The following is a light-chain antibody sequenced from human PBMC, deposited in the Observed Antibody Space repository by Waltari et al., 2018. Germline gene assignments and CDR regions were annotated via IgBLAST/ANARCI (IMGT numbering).Light chain of an antibody. Sequence: DIQLTQSPSFLSASVVDRVTITCRASQGISSYLAWYQQKPGKAPKLLIYAASTLQSGVPSRFSGSGSGTEFTLTISSLQPEDFATYYCQQLNSYPFFGPGTKVDIK. CDR2: AAS. CDR1: QGISSY. V-gene: IGKV1-9*01. CDR3: QQLNSYPF. J-gene: IGKJ3*01.